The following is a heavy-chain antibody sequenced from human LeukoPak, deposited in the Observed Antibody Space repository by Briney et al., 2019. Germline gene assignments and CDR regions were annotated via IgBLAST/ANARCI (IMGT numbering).Heavy chain of an antibody. J-gene: IGHJ5*02. Sequence: ASVKVSCKASGYTFTSYDINWVRQATGQGLEWMGWMNPNSGNTGYAQKFQGRVTTTRNTSISTAYMELSSLRSEDTAVYYCASQGYSSSGTNGGQNWFDPWGQGTLVTVSS. CDR1: GYTFTSYD. CDR2: MNPNSGNT. D-gene: IGHD6-13*01. CDR3: ASQGYSSSGTNGGQNWFDP. V-gene: IGHV1-8*01.